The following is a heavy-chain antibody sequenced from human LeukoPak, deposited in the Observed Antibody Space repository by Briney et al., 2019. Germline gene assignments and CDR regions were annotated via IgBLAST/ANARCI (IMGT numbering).Heavy chain of an antibody. Sequence: PGGSLRLSCAASGFTFSSYSMNWVSQAPGKGLEWVSYISSSSSTIYYADSVKGRFTISRDNAKNSLYLQMNSLRDEDTAVYYCARDFGYCGGDCYLVDAFDIWGQGTMVTVSS. CDR2: ISSSSSTI. CDR1: GFTFSSYS. J-gene: IGHJ3*02. V-gene: IGHV3-48*02. CDR3: ARDFGYCGGDCYLVDAFDI. D-gene: IGHD2-21*01.